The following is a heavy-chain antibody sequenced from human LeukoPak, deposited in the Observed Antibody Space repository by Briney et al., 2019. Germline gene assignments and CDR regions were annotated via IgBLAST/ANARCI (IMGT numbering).Heavy chain of an antibody. Sequence: AASVKVSCKASGYTFTSYYMHWVRQAPGQGLEWMGIINPSGGSTSYAQKFQGRVTMTRDTSTSTVYMELRSLRSDDTAVYYCARDGAGLLWFGELSPPLDYWGQGTLVTVSS. J-gene: IGHJ4*02. CDR1: GYTFTSYY. V-gene: IGHV1-46*01. CDR3: ARDGAGLLWFGELSPPLDY. D-gene: IGHD3-10*01. CDR2: INPSGGST.